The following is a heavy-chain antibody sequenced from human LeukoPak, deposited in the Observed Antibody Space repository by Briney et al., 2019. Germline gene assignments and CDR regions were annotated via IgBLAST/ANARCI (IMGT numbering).Heavy chain of an antibody. D-gene: IGHD4-11*01. CDR2: IRSKDYGGTT. J-gene: IGHJ4*02. Sequence: PGGSLRLSCTGSGFIFGDYAMSWFRQAPGKGLEWVGFIRSKDYGGTTEFAASVEGRFTISRDDSKSIAYLQMNSLKTEDTAMYYCSRDPIQYSRIAGGGHFDYWGQGTLVTVSS. V-gene: IGHV3-49*03. CDR1: GFIFGDYA. CDR3: SRDPIQYSRIAGGGHFDY.